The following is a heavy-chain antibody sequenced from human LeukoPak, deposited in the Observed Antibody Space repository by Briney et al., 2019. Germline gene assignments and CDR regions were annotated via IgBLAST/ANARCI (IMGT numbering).Heavy chain of an antibody. Sequence: SQTLSLTCAISGDSVSSNSAAWNWIRQSPSRGLEWLGRTYYRSKWYNDYAVSVKSRITINPDTSKNQFSLQLNSVTPEDTAVYYRAREFSSSSGASYYFDYWGQGTLVTVSS. D-gene: IGHD6-6*01. CDR2: TYYRSKWYN. CDR1: GDSVSSNSAA. V-gene: IGHV6-1*01. CDR3: AREFSSSSGASYYFDY. J-gene: IGHJ4*02.